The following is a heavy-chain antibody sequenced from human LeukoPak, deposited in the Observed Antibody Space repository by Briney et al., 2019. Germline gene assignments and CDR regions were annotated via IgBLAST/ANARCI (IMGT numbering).Heavy chain of an antibody. CDR2: ISGSGGST. CDR3: AKSRFSGYCSSTSCYTPFDY. D-gene: IGHD2-2*02. V-gene: IGHV3-23*01. CDR1: GFTFSSYA. J-gene: IGHJ4*02. Sequence: GSLRLSCAASGFTFSSYAMSWVRQAPGKGLEWVSAISGSGGSTYYADSVKGRFTISRDNSKNTLYLQMNSLRAEDTAVYCCAKSRFSGYCSSTSCYTPFDYWGQGTLVTVSS.